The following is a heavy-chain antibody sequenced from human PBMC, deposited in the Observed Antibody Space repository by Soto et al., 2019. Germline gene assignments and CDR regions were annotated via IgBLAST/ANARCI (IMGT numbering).Heavy chain of an antibody. CDR2: IYYSGST. D-gene: IGHD3-22*01. CDR3: AREGGHYYDSSGYPKYYFDY. Sequence: SETLSLTCTVSGGSISSGGYYWSWIRQHPGKGLEWIGYIYYSGSTYYNPSLKSRVTISVDTSKNQFSLKLSSVTAADTAVYYFAREGGHYYDSSGYPKYYFDYWGQGTLVTVSS. V-gene: IGHV4-31*03. J-gene: IGHJ4*02. CDR1: GGSISSGGYY.